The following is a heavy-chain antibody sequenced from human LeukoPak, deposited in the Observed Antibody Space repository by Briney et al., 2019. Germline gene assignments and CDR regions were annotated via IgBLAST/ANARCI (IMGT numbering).Heavy chain of an antibody. J-gene: IGHJ4*02. Sequence: GGSLRLSCAASGFTVSSNYMSWVHEALGKGLEWVSVIYSGGSTFYADSVTGRFTISRDNSKNTLYLQMNSLRAEDTAVYYCASGTTMVQGVIFAYWGQGTLVTVSS. V-gene: IGHV3-53*01. CDR2: IYSGGST. CDR1: GFTVSSNY. D-gene: IGHD3-10*01. CDR3: ASGTTMVQGVIFAY.